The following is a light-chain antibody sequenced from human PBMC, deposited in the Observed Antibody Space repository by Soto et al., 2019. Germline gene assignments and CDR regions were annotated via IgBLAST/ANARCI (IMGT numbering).Light chain of an antibody. CDR3: QQYGRSPMFT. CDR2: GAS. J-gene: IGKJ2*01. V-gene: IGKV3-20*01. Sequence: EIVLTQSPGTLSLSPGDRATLSCRASQSVSSAYLAWYQQKPGQAPRLLIYGASRGAAGIPDRFSGSGSGTDFPLTISRLEPEYFAAYFCQQYGRSPMFTFGQGTKLQVK. CDR1: QSVSSAY.